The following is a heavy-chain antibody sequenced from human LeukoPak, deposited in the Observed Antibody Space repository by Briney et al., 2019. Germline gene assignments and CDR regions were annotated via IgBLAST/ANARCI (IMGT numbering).Heavy chain of an antibody. CDR1: EYTFTNCW. CDR2: IYPRDSDT. Sequence: GESLKISCKGPEYTFTNCWIGWVRQTPDKGLELVAFIYPRDSDTRYNPSFQGQVTISADKSTNTAYLQWSSLQASDTAMYYCARSTSAYYSADYWGQGTLVTVSS. CDR3: ARSTSAYYSADY. J-gene: IGHJ4*02. V-gene: IGHV5-51*01. D-gene: IGHD3-22*01.